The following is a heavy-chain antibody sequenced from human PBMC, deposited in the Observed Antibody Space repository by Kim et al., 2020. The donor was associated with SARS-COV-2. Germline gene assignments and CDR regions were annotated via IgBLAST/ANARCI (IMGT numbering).Heavy chain of an antibody. V-gene: IGHV3-15*01. CDR2: IKSKTDGGTT. CDR1: GFTFSNAW. Sequence: GGSLRLSCAASGFTFSNAWMSWVRQAPGKGLEWVGRIKSKTDGGTTDYAAPVKGRFTISRDDSKNTLYLQMNSLKTEDTAVYYCTTISAVAGDSYYYYGMDVWGQGTTVTVSS. CDR3: TTISAVAGDSYYYYGMDV. J-gene: IGHJ6*02. D-gene: IGHD6-19*01.